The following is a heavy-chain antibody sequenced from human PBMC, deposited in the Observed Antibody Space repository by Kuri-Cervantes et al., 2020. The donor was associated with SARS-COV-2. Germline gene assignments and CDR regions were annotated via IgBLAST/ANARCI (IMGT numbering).Heavy chain of an antibody. V-gene: IGHV3-30-3*01. CDR1: GFTFSSYA. CDR3: ARGRGSCYFYYYGMDV. CDR2: ISYDGSNK. D-gene: IGHD1-26*01. Sequence: GESLKISCAASGFTFSSYAMHWVRQAPGKGLEWVAVISYDGSNKYYADSVKGRFTISRDNSKNTLYLQMNSLRAEDTAVYYCARGRGSCYFYYYGMDVWGQGTTVTVSS. J-gene: IGHJ6*02.